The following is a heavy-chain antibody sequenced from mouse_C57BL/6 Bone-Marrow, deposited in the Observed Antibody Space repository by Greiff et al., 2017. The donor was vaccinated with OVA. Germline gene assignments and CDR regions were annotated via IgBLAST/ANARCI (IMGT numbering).Heavy chain of an antibody. CDR3: ARSDFDYYGSSYPY. CDR1: GYSFTGYY. V-gene: IGHV1-42*01. J-gene: IGHJ3*01. CDR2: INPSTGGT. D-gene: IGHD1-1*01. Sequence: EVMLVESGPELVKPGASVKISCKASGYSFTGYYMNWVKQSPEKSLEWIGEINPSTGGTTYNQKFKAKATLTVDKSSSTAYMQLKSLTSEDSAVYYCARSDFDYYGSSYPYWGQGTLVTVSA.